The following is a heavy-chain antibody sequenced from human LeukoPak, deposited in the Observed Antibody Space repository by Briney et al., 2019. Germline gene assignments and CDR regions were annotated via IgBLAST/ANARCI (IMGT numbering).Heavy chain of an antibody. CDR3: PKHSSRFSGYDHLDY. CDR2: ISDSGDNT. J-gene: IGHJ4*02. CDR1: GFTFSNYA. D-gene: IGHD5-12*01. Sequence: PGGSLRLSCAASGFTFSNYAMSWVRQAPGKGLEWVSTISDSGDNTYYADSVKGRYTISRDNSKSTLYLEMNSLRAEDTAVYYCPKHSSRFSGYDHLDYWGQGTLVTVS. V-gene: IGHV3-23*01.